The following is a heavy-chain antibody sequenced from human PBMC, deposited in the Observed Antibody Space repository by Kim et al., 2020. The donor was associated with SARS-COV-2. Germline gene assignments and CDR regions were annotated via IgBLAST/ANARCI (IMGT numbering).Heavy chain of an antibody. V-gene: IGHV1-69*13. Sequence: SVKVSCKASGGTFSSYAISWVRQAPGQGLEWMGGIIPIFGTANYAQKFQGRVTITADESTSTAYMELSSLRSEDTAVYYCARVPGEDRDPPYPPSYFDYWGQGTLVTVSS. CDR2: IIPIFGTA. CDR3: ARVPGEDRDPPYPPSYFDY. D-gene: IGHD1-26*01. J-gene: IGHJ4*02. CDR1: GGTFSSYA.